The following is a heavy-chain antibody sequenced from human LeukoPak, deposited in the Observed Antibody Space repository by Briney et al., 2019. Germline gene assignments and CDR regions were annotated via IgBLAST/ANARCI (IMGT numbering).Heavy chain of an antibody. CDR3: ARGRSEDYYGMDV. V-gene: IGHV4-61*02. CDR2: IYTSGST. Sequence: PSETLSLTCAVSGGSISSGSYYWSWIRPPAGKGPEWIGRIYTSGSTNYNPSLKSRVTISVDTSKNQFSLKLSSVTAADTAVYYCARGRSEDYYGMDVWGQGTTVTVSS. CDR1: GGSISSGSYY. J-gene: IGHJ6*02. D-gene: IGHD5-24*01.